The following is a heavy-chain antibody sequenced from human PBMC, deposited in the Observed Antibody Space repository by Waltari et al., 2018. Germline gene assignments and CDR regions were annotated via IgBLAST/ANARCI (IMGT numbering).Heavy chain of an antibody. D-gene: IGHD2-2*01. CDR1: GFTFNNNA. Sequence: EVQLLESGGDLVQPGGSLRLYCTGTGFTFNNNAMSWVRQAPGKGLEWVSAISASGGGIYYADSVKGRFILSRDNSKNTLSLQMNSLRTEDTAVYYCAKWREGAPGDFDYWGQGTLVTVSS. V-gene: IGHV3-23*01. CDR2: ISASGGGI. J-gene: IGHJ4*02. CDR3: AKWREGAPGDFDY.